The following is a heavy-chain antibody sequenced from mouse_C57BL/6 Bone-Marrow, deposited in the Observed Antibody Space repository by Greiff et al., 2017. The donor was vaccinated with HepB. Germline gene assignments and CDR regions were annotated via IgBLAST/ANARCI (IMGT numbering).Heavy chain of an antibody. CDR3: ARVIPYAMDY. J-gene: IGHJ4*01. Sequence: DVMLVESEGGLVQPGSSMKLSCTASGFTFSDYYMAWVRQVPEKGLEWVANINYDGSSTYYLDSLKSRFIISRDNAKSILYLQMSSLKSEDTATYYCARVIPYAMDYWGQGTSVTVSS. D-gene: IGHD5-1-1*01. V-gene: IGHV5-16*01. CDR2: INYDGSST. CDR1: GFTFSDYY.